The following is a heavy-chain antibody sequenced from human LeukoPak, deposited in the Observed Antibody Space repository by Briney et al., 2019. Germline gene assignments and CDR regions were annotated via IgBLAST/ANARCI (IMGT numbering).Heavy chain of an antibody. D-gene: IGHD6-19*01. Sequence: SQTLSLTCAISGDSLSSNSAAWNWIRQSPSRGLEWLGRTYYRSKWYNDYAVSVKSRITINPDTSKNQFSLQLNSVTPEDTAVYYCAREVTSGWYLIDYYYYYMDVWGKGTTVTVSS. V-gene: IGHV6-1*01. CDR2: TYYRSKWYN. J-gene: IGHJ6*03. CDR3: AREVTSGWYLIDYYYYYMDV. CDR1: GDSLSSNSAA.